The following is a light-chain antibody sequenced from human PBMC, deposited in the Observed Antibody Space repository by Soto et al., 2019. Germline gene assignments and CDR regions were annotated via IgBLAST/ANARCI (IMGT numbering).Light chain of an antibody. CDR1: QSVSSSY. J-gene: IGKJ1*01. Sequence: EIVLTQSPGTLSLSPGERATLSCRASQSVSSSYLAWYQQKPGQAPRLLIYGASSRASGVPDRFSGSGSGTAFTITFNRLEPEDFAVYYCQQYGSSAWTFGQGTKVEI. V-gene: IGKV3-20*01. CDR3: QQYGSSAWT. CDR2: GAS.